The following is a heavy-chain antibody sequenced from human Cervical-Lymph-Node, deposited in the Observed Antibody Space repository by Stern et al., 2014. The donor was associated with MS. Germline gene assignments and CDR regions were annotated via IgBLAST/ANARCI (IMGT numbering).Heavy chain of an antibody. CDR1: GYSFTNYG. CDR2: ISVYNGNT. V-gene: IGHV1-18*01. J-gene: IGHJ4*02. CDR3: AREGGSWGSEKYFDY. D-gene: IGHD7-27*01. Sequence: QVQLAQSGADVKKPGASMKVSCKASGYSFTNYGISWVRQAPGQGLEWMGWISVYNGNTNYAQKFQVRVTMTTDISTNTAYMELRSLRSDDTAVYYCAREGGSWGSEKYFDYWGQGNLVTVSS.